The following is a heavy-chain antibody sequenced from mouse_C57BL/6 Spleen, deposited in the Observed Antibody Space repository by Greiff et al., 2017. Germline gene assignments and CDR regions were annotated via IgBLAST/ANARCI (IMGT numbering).Heavy chain of an antibody. CDR2: INPNNGGT. J-gene: IGHJ2*01. CDR1: GYTFTDYN. Sequence: VQLQQSGPELVKPGASVKMSCKASGYTFTDYNMHWVKQSHGKSLEWIGYINPNNGGTSYNQKFKGKATLTVNKSSSTAYMVLRSLTSEDSAVYYWARIGNRYGSSYGYWGQGTTLTVSS. D-gene: IGHD1-1*01. CDR3: ARIGNRYGSSYGY. V-gene: IGHV1-22*01.